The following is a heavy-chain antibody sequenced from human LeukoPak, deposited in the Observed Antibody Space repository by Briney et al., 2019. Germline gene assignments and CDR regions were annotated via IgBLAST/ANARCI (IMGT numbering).Heavy chain of an antibody. J-gene: IGHJ6*03. V-gene: IGHV1-8*03. CDR3: ARGMTGHYYYYMDV. D-gene: IGHD3-9*01. CDR2: MNPNSGNT. Sequence: GASVKVSCKASGYTFTSYDINWVRQATGQGLEWMGWMNPNSGNTGYAQKFRGRVTITRNTSISTAYMELSSLRSEDTAVYYCARGMTGHYYYYMDVWGKGTTVTVSS. CDR1: GYTFTSYD.